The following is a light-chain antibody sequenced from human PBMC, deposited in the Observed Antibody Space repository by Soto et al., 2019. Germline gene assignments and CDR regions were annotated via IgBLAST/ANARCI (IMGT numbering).Light chain of an antibody. CDR3: QQYGGPPWT. CDR1: QRVSSGY. CDR2: GAS. J-gene: IGKJ1*01. V-gene: IGKV3-20*01. Sequence: EIVLTQSPGTLSLSPGERATLSCWASQRVSSGYLAWYQQKPGQAPRLLIFGASSRAAGIPDRCSGSGSGTDFTLTISRLEPEDFAGYYCQQYGGPPWTFGQGTKVEVK.